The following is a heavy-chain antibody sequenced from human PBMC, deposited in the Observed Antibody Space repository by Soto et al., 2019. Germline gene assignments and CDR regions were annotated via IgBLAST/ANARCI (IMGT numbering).Heavy chain of an antibody. V-gene: IGHV4-39*01. D-gene: IGHD2-15*01. Sequence: QLQLQESGPGLLKPSETLSLTCTVSGASISTSNYYWSWIRQSPGKGLEWIGSVFYSWSSYYNPSLKSRVTISVDASRNQFSLRVNFVTAADTAVYYCASRKREEICSAGNCYFTYWGQGTLVTVSS. CDR2: VFYSWSS. J-gene: IGHJ4*02. CDR1: GASISTSNYY. CDR3: ASRKREEICSAGNCYFTY.